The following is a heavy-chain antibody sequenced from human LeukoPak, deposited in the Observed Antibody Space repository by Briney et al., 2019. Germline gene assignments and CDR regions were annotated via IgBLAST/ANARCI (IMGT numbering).Heavy chain of an antibody. J-gene: IGHJ4*02. Sequence: PGGSLRLSCAASGFSFSNYGMNWVRQAPGKGLEWVSGIIGSGGTTYYADSVKGRFTISRDNSKNTLYLQMNSLRAEDTAVYYCAKADYGSGNSPDYWGQGTLVTVSS. CDR3: AKADYGSGNSPDY. V-gene: IGHV3-23*01. D-gene: IGHD3-10*01. CDR1: GFSFSNYG. CDR2: IIGSGGTT.